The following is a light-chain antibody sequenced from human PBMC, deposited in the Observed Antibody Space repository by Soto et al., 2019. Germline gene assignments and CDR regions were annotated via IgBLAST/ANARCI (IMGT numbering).Light chain of an antibody. V-gene: IGKV1-17*03. J-gene: IGKJ5*01. CDR1: QGISNY. CDR3: LQHNSYPIT. CDR2: GVS. Sequence: DIQMTQSPSAMSASVGDRVTITCRASQGISNYLAWFQQRPGKVPKRLIYGVSSLQSGVPSRFSGSGSGTEFTLTISSLQPEDFATYYCLQHNSYPITFGQGTRLEIK.